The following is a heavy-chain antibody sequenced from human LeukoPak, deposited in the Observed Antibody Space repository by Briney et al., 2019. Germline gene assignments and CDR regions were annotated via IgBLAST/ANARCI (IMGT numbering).Heavy chain of an antibody. CDR1: GFTVDSNY. J-gene: IGHJ4*02. Sequence: AGGSLRLSCAASGFTVDSNYLSWVRQAPGKGLEWVSGISGSGSSTYYADPVKGRFTISRDNSKNMLYLQMNSLRVEDTAVYYCAKQIGRQCWGQGTLVTVSS. CDR2: ISGSGSST. D-gene: IGHD6-19*01. CDR3: AKQIGRQC. V-gene: IGHV3-23*01.